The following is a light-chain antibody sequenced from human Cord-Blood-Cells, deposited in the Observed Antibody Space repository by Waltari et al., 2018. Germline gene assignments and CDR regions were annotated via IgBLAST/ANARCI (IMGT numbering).Light chain of an antibody. V-gene: IGKV1-9*01. J-gene: IGKJ5*01. Sequence: ISLTQSPSSLSASVGESITITCRASQGISSYLAWYQQKPGKAPKLLIYASSTLQSGVPSRFSGSGSGTDFTLTISSLQPEDFAAYYCQQLNSYPITFGQGTRLEIK. CDR2: ASS. CDR1: QGISSY. CDR3: QQLNSYPIT.